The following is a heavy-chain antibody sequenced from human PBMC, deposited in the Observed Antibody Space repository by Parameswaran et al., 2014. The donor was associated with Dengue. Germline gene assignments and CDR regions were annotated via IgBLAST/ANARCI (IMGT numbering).Heavy chain of an antibody. CDR2: IHYSGST. CDR3: ARDRGGRGTMDV. Sequence: ASETLSLTCTVSGGSVSSGSYYWSWIRQPPGKGLEWIGNIHYSGSTNYNPSLKSRVTISVDTSKNQFSLKLSSVTAADTAVYYCARDRGGRGTMDVWGQGTTVTVSS. D-gene: IGHD3-16*01. V-gene: IGHV4-61*01. J-gene: IGHJ6*02. CDR1: GGSVSSGSYY.